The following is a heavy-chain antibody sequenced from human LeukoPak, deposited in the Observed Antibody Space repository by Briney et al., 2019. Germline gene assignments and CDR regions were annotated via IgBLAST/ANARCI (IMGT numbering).Heavy chain of an antibody. CDR3: ARGGYYGSGNDFRFDP. D-gene: IGHD3-10*01. Sequence: SETLSLTCTVSGVSISYATYQWTWIRQSAGKGLEWIGLISKSGTTNYNPSHKSRVTISIDTTKNQFSLKLSSVTAADTAVYYCARGGYYGSGNDFRFDPWGQGTLVTVSS. J-gene: IGHJ5*02. CDR1: GVSISYATYQ. V-gene: IGHV4-61*10. CDR2: ISKSGTT.